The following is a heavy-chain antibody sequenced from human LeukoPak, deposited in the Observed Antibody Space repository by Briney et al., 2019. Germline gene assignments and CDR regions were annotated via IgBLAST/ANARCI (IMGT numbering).Heavy chain of an antibody. V-gene: IGHV3-30*04. J-gene: IGHJ5*02. CDR2: ISYDGSNK. CDR3: AGGYSGYGFDP. Sequence: GGSLRLSCGASGFTFSSYAMHWVRQAPGKGLEWVAVISYDGSNKYYADSVKGRFTISRDNSKNTLYLQMNSLRAEDTAVYYCAGGYSGYGFDPWGQGTLVTVSS. D-gene: IGHD5-12*01. CDR1: GFTFSSYA.